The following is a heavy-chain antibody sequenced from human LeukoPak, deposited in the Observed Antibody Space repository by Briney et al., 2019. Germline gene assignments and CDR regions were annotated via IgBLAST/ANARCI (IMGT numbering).Heavy chain of an antibody. CDR1: RFTFSSYA. D-gene: IGHD6-19*01. V-gene: IGHV3-23*01. CDR3: ARGKGITVSSFDY. J-gene: IGHJ4*02. Sequence: GGSLRLSCAASRFTFSSYAMSWVRQAPGKGLEWVSGISNSGGSTYHANSVKGRFTISRDNSKNTLYLQMNSLRAEDTAVYYCARGKGITVSSFDYWGQGTLVTVSS. CDR2: ISNSGGST.